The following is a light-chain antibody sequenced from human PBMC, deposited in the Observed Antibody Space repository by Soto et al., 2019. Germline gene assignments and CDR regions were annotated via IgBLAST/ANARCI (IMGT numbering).Light chain of an antibody. J-gene: IGLJ1*01. Sequence: QSALTQPASVSGSPGQSITISCTGTSSDVGGYNYVSWYQQHPGKAPKLMIYDVSNWPSGVSYRFSGSKSGNTASLTISGLQAEDEADYYCSSYTSSSLHVFGTGTKLTVL. CDR1: SSDVGGYNY. CDR3: SSYTSSSLHV. V-gene: IGLV2-14*03. CDR2: DVS.